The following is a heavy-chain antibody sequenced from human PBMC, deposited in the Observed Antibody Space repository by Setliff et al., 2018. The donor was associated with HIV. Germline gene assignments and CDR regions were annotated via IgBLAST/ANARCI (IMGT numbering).Heavy chain of an antibody. Sequence: PSETLSLTCAVSGYSISIGYYWGWIRQPPGKGLEWIGNIYHSGSTYYNPSLKSRVTISVDTSKNRFSLKLSSVTAADTAVYYWARKEVIGPRRLYYYLDLWGRGTLVTVSS. V-gene: IGHV4-38-2*01. D-gene: IGHD6-6*01. J-gene: IGHJ2*01. CDR2: IYHSGST. CDR1: GYSISIGYY. CDR3: ARKEVIGPRRLYYYLDL.